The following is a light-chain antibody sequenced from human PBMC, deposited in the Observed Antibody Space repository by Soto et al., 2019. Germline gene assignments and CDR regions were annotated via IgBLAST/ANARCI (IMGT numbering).Light chain of an antibody. CDR3: CSYAAGSTYV. CDR1: SSDVGSYNL. V-gene: IGLV2-23*01. J-gene: IGLJ1*01. Sequence: QSVLAQLASVSVSPGPSLTISCTGTSSDVGSYNLVSWYQQHPGKAPKLMIYEGSKRPSGVSNRFSGSKSDNTASLTISGLQAEDETDYYCCSYAAGSTYVFGTGAKVTVL. CDR2: EGS.